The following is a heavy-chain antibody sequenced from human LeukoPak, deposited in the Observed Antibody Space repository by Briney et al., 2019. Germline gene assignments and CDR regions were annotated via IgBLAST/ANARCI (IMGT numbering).Heavy chain of an antibody. CDR2: INHSGST. CDR3: ARGRLFYGSGSNGPQPRAPEAFDI. D-gene: IGHD3-10*01. Sequence: PSETLSLTCAVYGGSFSGYYWSWIRQPPGKGLEWIGEINHSGSTNYNPSLKSRVTISVDAPKNQFSLKLSSVTAADTAVYYCARGRLFYGSGSNGPQPRAPEAFDIWGQGTMVTVSS. CDR1: GGSFSGYY. V-gene: IGHV4-34*01. J-gene: IGHJ3*02.